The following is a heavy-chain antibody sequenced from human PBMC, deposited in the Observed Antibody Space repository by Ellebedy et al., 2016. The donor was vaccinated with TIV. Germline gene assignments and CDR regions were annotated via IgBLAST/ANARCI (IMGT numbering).Heavy chain of an antibody. CDR2: IYHGGST. D-gene: IGHD6-13*01. Sequence: SETLSLTCTVSGYSISSDYYWGWIRQSPGKGLEWIGSIYHGGSTYYSPSLKSRITISADTPKNQFSLNLSSVTTADTAVYFCARATKQQLAIDSFHVWGQGTMVTVSS. CDR1: GYSISSDYY. V-gene: IGHV4-38-2*02. CDR3: ARATKQQLAIDSFHV. J-gene: IGHJ3*01.